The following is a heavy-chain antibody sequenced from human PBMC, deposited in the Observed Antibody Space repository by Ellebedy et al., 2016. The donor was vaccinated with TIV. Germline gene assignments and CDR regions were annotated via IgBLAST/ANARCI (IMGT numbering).Heavy chain of an antibody. CDR1: GYTFTSYD. J-gene: IGHJ4*02. CDR3: ARAVDSTTIVGGTYHFDS. V-gene: IGHV1-8*01. CDR2: MNPNSGNT. D-gene: IGHD1-26*01. Sequence: ASVKVSCKASGYTFTSYDINWVRQATGQGLEWMGWMNPNSGNTGYAQKFQGRVTMTRNTSISTAYMELSSLRSEDTAVYYCARAVDSTTIVGGTYHFDSWGQGTLVTVSS.